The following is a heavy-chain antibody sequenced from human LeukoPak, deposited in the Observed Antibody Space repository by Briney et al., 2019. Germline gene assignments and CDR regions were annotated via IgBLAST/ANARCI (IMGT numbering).Heavy chain of an antibody. J-gene: IGHJ4*02. CDR3: ARAPQDGSNWSHYFDH. CDR2: IYYSGST. D-gene: IGHD6-13*01. Sequence: SETLSLTCSVSGGSISSYYWSWIRQPPGKGLECIGYIYYSGSTNYNPSLNNRVTISIDRSRNQFSLKLNSVTPADTAVYYCARAPQDGSNWSHYFDHWGRGALVTVSS. V-gene: IGHV4-59*01. CDR1: GGSISSYY.